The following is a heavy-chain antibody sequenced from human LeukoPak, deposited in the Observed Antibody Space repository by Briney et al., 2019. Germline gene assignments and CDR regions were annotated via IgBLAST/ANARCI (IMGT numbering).Heavy chain of an antibody. Sequence: QPGGSLRLSCAASGFTVSSNYMSWVRQAPGKGLEWVSVIYSGGSTYYADSVKGRFTISRDNSKNTLYLQMNSLRAEDTAVYYCARRGDGYNYFWLDYWGQGTLVTVSS. CDR2: IYSGGST. V-gene: IGHV3-53*01. CDR3: ARRGDGYNYFWLDY. CDR1: GFTVSSNY. J-gene: IGHJ4*02. D-gene: IGHD5-24*01.